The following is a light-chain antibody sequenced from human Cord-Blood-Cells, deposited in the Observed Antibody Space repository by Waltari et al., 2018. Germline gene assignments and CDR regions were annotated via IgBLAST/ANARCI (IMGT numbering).Light chain of an antibody. J-gene: IGLJ2*01. CDR1: SSDVGGYNY. CDR3: SSYTSSSNVV. V-gene: IGLV2-14*01. CDR2: DVS. Sequence: QSALTQPASVSGSPGQSITISCTGTSSDVGGYNYVSWYQQHPGKAPKLMIYDVSNRPSGFSNRFSGSKSGNTASLTISGLQAEDEDDYYCSSYTSSSNVVFGGGTKLTVL.